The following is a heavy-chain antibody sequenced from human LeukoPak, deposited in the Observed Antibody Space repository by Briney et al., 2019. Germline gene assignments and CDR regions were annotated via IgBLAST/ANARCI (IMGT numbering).Heavy chain of an antibody. J-gene: IGHJ3*02. D-gene: IGHD6-19*01. Sequence: GGSLRPSCAASGFTFSSYEMNWVRQAPGKGLEWVSYISSSGSTIYYADSVKGRFTISRDNAKNSLYLQMNSLRAEDTAVYYCAKDYNSGWYGLDAFDIWGQGTMVTVSS. CDR2: ISSSGSTI. CDR3: AKDYNSGWYGLDAFDI. CDR1: GFTFSSYE. V-gene: IGHV3-48*03.